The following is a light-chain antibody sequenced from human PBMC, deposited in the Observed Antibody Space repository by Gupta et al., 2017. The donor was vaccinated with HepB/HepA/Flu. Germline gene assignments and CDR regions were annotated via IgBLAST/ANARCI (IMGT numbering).Light chain of an antibody. CDR1: SSNIGDNS. V-gene: IGLV1-51*02. Sequence: QSVLTHPPSVSAPPGQKVTISCSGSSSNIGDNSVSWYQQLPRTAPKLLIFESNKRPSGIPDRFSGSKSGTSATLCITGLQTGDEADYYCGTSDSSLRVWVFGGGTKLTVL. CDR3: GTSDSSLRVWV. CDR2: ESN. J-gene: IGLJ2*01.